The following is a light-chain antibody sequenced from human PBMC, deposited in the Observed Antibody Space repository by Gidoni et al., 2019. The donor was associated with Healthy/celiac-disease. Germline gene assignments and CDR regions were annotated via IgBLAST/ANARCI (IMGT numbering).Light chain of an antibody. J-gene: IGKJ1*01. CDR1: QSISSY. V-gene: IGKV1-39*01. Sequence: DIQMTQSPSSLSASVGDRVTSTCRASQSISSYLNWYQQKPGKAPKLLIYAASSLQSGVPSRFSGSGAGTDFTLTISSLQPEVFATYYCQQSYSTPRTFGQGTKVEIK. CDR2: AAS. CDR3: QQSYSTPRT.